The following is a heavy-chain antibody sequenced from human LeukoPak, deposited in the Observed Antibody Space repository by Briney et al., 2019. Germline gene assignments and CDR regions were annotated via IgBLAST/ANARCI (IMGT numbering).Heavy chain of an antibody. CDR2: INPTGGST. Sequence: ASVKVSCKASGYTFTSYYMHWVRQAPGQGLEWMGIINPTGGSTSYAQKFQGRVTMTRDTTTSTVCMQLSSLRSEDTDVYYCARDRISENSSGYYYGDFDYWGQGTLVTVSS. CDR1: GYTFTSYY. J-gene: IGHJ4*02. V-gene: IGHV1-46*01. D-gene: IGHD3-22*01. CDR3: ARDRISENSSGYYYGDFDY.